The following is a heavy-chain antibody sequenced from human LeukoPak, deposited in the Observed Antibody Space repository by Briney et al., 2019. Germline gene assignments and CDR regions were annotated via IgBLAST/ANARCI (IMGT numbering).Heavy chain of an antibody. D-gene: IGHD5-12*01. CDR1: GGSISSSSYY. Sequence: SETLSLTCSVSGGSISSSSYYWGWIRQPPGKGLEWIGSIYYSGSTYYNPSLKSRVTISVDTSKNRFSLKLSSVTAADTAVYYCARRRGATKEFDYWGQGTLVTVSS. CDR3: ARRRGATKEFDY. V-gene: IGHV4-39*07. J-gene: IGHJ4*02. CDR2: IYYSGST.